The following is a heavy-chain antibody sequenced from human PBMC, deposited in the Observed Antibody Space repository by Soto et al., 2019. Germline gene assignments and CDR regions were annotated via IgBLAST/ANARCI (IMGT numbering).Heavy chain of an antibody. V-gene: IGHV3-23*01. D-gene: IGHD1-1*01. Sequence: EAQLLESGGELVQPGGSLRLSCAASGFTFSSHGMSWVRQAPGKGLEWIAGLRRGGGSTYYADSVKGRFTISRDNSKNTLDLIMNSLRVEDTALYYCAKDGLFRTDGFDIWGQGTMVTFSS. CDR3: AKDGLFRTDGFDI. CDR2: LRRGGGST. CDR1: GFTFSSHG. J-gene: IGHJ3*02.